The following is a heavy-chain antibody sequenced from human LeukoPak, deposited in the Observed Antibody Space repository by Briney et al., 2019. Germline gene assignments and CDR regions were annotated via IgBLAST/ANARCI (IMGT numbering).Heavy chain of an antibody. J-gene: IGHJ3*02. D-gene: IGHD6-19*01. Sequence: SETLSLTCTVSGGSISSYYWSWIRQPPGKGLEWIGYIYYSGSTNYNPSLKSRVTISVDTSKNQFSLKLSSVTAADTAVYYCARGDSSGWETHAFDIWGQGAMVTVSS. CDR2: IYYSGST. V-gene: IGHV4-59*12. CDR1: GGSISSYY. CDR3: ARGDSSGWETHAFDI.